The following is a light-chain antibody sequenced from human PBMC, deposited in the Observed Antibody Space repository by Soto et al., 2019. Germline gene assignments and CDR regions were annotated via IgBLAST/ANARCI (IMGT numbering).Light chain of an antibody. CDR3: LQDYNYPHT. J-gene: IGKJ2*01. V-gene: IGKV1-6*01. CDR1: QGIRSD. CDR2: GAS. Sequence: AIQMTQSPSSLSASVGDRVTITCRASQGIRSDLGWYQQKPGIAPKLLIYGASTLQSGVPSRFSGSGSGTDFTLTISSLQPEDFATHYCLQDYNYPHTFGQGTKLEIK.